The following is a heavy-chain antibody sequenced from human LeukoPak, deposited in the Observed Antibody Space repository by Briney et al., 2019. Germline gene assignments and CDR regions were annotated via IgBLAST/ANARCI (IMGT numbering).Heavy chain of an antibody. V-gene: IGHV4-30-4*01. Sequence: PSETLSLTCTVSGGSISSGDYYWSWIRQPAGQGLEWIGYIYYSGSTYSNPSLKSRVTISVDTSKNQFSLKLSSVTAADTAVYYCARGESDILDVWGQGTTVTVSS. D-gene: IGHD2-15*01. CDR2: IYYSGST. CDR1: GGSISSGDYY. J-gene: IGHJ6*02. CDR3: ARGESDILDV.